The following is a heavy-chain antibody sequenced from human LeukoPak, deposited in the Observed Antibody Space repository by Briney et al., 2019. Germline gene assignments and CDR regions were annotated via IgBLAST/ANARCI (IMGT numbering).Heavy chain of an antibody. CDR1: GFTFGDYY. Sequence: PGGSLRLSCAASGFTFGDYYMSWIRQAPGKGLEWVSYISSSGSIIYYADSVKGRFTISRDNAKNSLYLQMNSLRAEDTAVYYCARDGTIFGVVIDLYYYYYGMDVWGQGTTVTVSS. CDR3: ARDGTIFGVVIDLYYYYYGMDV. CDR2: ISSSGSII. D-gene: IGHD3-3*01. V-gene: IGHV3-11*01. J-gene: IGHJ6*02.